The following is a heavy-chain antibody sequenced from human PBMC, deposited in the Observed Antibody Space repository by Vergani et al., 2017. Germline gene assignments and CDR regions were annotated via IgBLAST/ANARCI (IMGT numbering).Heavy chain of an antibody. J-gene: IGHJ4*02. CDR2: ISYDGSNK. Sequence: VQLLESGGGLVQPGGSLRLSCAASGFTFNTYAMSWVRQAPGKGLEWVAVISYDGSNKYYADSVKGRFTISRDNSKNTLYLQMNSLRAEDTAVYYCARGGSTVTTGEDYWGQGTLVTVSS. D-gene: IGHD4-11*01. CDR1: GFTFNTYA. CDR3: ARGGSTVTTGEDY. V-gene: IGHV3-30-3*01.